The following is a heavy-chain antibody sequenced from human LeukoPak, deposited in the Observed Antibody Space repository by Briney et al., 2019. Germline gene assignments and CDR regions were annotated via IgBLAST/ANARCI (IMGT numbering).Heavy chain of an antibody. J-gene: IGHJ4*02. CDR1: GYTFTGYY. Sequence: ASVKVSCKASGYTFTGYYMHWVRQAPGQGLEWMGWINPNSGGTNYAQKFQGRVTMTRDTSISTAYMELSRLRSVDTAVYYCARSPTKRVTEDYWGQGILVTVSS. V-gene: IGHV1-2*02. CDR3: ARSPTKRVTEDY. D-gene: IGHD5-18*01. CDR2: INPNSGGT.